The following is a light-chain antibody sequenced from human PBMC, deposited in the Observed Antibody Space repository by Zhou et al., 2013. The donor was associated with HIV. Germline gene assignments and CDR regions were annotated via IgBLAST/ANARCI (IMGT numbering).Light chain of an antibody. CDR1: QSISNY. CDR2: AAS. V-gene: IGKV1-39*01. Sequence: DIQMTQSPSSLSASVEDRVTITCRASQSISNYLNWYQHKPGKAPKLLIYAASSLQSGVPSRFSGSGSGTDFTLTISSLQPEDFATYYCQQSYSTSWTFGQGTKVEIK. J-gene: IGKJ1*01. CDR3: QQSYSTSWT.